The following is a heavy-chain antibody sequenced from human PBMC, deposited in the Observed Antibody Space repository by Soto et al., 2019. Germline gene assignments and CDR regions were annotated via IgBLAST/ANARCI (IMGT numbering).Heavy chain of an antibody. CDR3: ARLTRFLEWNYYYYYMDV. Sequence: ASVKVSCKASGYTFTSYDINWVRQATGQGLEWKGWMNPNSGNTGYAQKFQGRVTMTRNTSISTAYMELSSLRSEDTAVYYCARLTRFLEWNYYYYYMDVWGKGTTVTVSS. CDR1: GYTFTSYD. D-gene: IGHD3-3*01. CDR2: MNPNSGNT. V-gene: IGHV1-8*01. J-gene: IGHJ6*03.